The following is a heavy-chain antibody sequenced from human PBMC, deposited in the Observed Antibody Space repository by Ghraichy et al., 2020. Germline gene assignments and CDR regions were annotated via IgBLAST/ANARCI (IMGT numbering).Heavy chain of an antibody. Sequence: SETLSLTCTVSGGSISSSSYFWGWIRQPPGKGLEWIGSIYYCGNTYYNPPLKSRVTISVDMSKNQFSLKLSSVTAADTAVYYCARISPSFGGVTRARVFTEFDYWGQGTLVTVAS. V-gene: IGHV4-39*01. CDR3: ARISPSFGGVTRARVFTEFDY. J-gene: IGHJ4*02. CDR2: IYYCGNT. D-gene: IGHD3-16*01. CDR1: GGSISSSSYF.